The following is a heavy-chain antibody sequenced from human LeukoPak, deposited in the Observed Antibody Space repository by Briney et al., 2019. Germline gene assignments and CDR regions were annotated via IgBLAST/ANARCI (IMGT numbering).Heavy chain of an antibody. CDR2: TYNGGST. V-gene: IGHV3-53*01. CDR1: GLIVSSTY. J-gene: IGHJ5*02. Sequence: GGSLTLSCAASGLIVSSTYMNWVPQAPGKGLEWVSVTYNGGSTYYADSVTGRFSISRDNSKNTLNLQMNSLTVEDTAVYYCVREGGYCSGDTCFKWFDTWGQGILVTVSS. CDR3: VREGGYCSGDTCFKWFDT. D-gene: IGHD2-15*01.